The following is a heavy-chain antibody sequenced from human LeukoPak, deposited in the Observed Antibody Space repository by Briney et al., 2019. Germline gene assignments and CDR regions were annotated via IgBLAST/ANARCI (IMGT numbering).Heavy chain of an antibody. CDR1: GYTFTGYF. V-gene: IGHV1-2*06. J-gene: IGHJ4*02. CDR3: SRDLSSTSNWELDY. D-gene: IGHD1-26*01. CDR2: INPNSGGT. Sequence: ASVKVSCKASGYTFTGYFMHWVLQAPGQGLEWMGRINPNSGGTNYAQNFQGRVTMTRDTSISTAYMELSRLTSDDTAVYYCSRDLSSTSNWELDYWGQGTLVTVSS.